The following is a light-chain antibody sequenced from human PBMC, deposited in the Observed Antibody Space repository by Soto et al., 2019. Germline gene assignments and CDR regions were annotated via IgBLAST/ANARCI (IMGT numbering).Light chain of an antibody. CDR1: SRDVGSYNL. V-gene: IGLV2-23*01. Sequence: QSVLTQPASVSGSPGQSITISCTGTSRDVGSYNLVSWYQQHLGKAPKLMIYEGSKRPAGVSNRFSGSKSGNTASLTISGLQAEDEADYYCCSYAGSSPVFGGGTKLTVL. J-gene: IGLJ2*01. CDR2: EGS. CDR3: CSYAGSSPV.